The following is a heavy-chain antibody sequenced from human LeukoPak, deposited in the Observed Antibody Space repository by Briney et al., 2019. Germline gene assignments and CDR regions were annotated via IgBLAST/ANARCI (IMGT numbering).Heavy chain of an antibody. Sequence: SETLSLTRTVSGGSISSGDYYWSWIRQPPGKGLEWIGYIYYSGSTYYNPSLKSRVTISVDTSKNQFSLKLSSVTAADTAVYYCARDRLDSSSWPYYFDYWGQGTLVTVSS. CDR2: IYYSGST. D-gene: IGHD6-13*01. J-gene: IGHJ4*02. CDR1: GGSISSGDYY. V-gene: IGHV4-30-4*08. CDR3: ARDRLDSSSWPYYFDY.